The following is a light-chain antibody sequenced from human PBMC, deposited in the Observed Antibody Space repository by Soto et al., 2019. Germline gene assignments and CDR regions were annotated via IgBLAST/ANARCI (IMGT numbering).Light chain of an antibody. CDR3: SSYTSSSHVV. CDR1: SSDVGGYDY. CDR2: DVS. J-gene: IGLJ2*01. Sequence: QSVLTQPRSVSGSPGQSVTISWTGTSSDVGGYDYVSWYQQHPGKAPELMLYDVSKRPSGVPDRFSGSKSGNTASLTISGLQAEDEADYYCSSYTSSSHVVFGGGTKLTAL. V-gene: IGLV2-11*01.